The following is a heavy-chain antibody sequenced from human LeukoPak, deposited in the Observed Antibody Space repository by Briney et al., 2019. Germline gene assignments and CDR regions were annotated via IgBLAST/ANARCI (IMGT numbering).Heavy chain of an antibody. D-gene: IGHD3-9*01. V-gene: IGHV3-66*01. CDR2: IYSGGST. J-gene: IGHJ4*02. Sequence: PGGSLRLSCAASGFTVSSNYMSWVRQAPGKGLEWVSLIYSGGSTYYADSVKGRFTISRDNSKNTLYLQMNSLRAEDTAVYYCARARQYYDILTAYYIDYWGQGTLVTVSS. CDR1: GFTVSSNY. CDR3: ARARQYYDILTAYYIDY.